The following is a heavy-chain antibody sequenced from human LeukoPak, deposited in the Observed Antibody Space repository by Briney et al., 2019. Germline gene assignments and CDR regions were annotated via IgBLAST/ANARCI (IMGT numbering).Heavy chain of an antibody. D-gene: IGHD6-13*01. Sequence: ASVKVSCKASGGTFSSYAISWVRQAPGQGLEWMGGIIPIFGSANYAQKFQGRVTITADESTNTAYMELTSLRSEDTAVYYCARVSVAAVVTAESFQHWGQGTLVTVSS. CDR3: ARVSVAAVVTAESFQH. V-gene: IGHV1-69*13. CDR2: IIPIFGSA. J-gene: IGHJ1*01. CDR1: GGTFSSYA.